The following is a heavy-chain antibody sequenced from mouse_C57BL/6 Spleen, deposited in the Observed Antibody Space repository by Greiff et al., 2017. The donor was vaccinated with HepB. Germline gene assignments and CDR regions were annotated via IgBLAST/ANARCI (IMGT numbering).Heavy chain of an antibody. J-gene: IGHJ3*01. Sequence: QVQLQQSGAELVRPGASVTLSCKASGYTFTDYEMHWVKQTPVHGLEWIGAIDPETGGTAYNQKFKGKAILTADKSSSTAYMELRSLTSEDSAVYYCTRFLYDGYHRFAYWGQGTLVTVSA. CDR2: IDPETGGT. CDR3: TRFLYDGYHRFAY. D-gene: IGHD2-3*01. V-gene: IGHV1-15*01. CDR1: GYTFTDYE.